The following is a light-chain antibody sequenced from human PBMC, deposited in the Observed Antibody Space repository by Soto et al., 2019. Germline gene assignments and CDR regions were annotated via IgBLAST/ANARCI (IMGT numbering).Light chain of an antibody. J-gene: IGKJ1*01. Sequence: DIQMTQSPSALSASVGGEFTITFLASQTIMTYLNWYQLKPGKPPRLLIYAASSLQSGVPSRFSGSGSGTDFTLTISSLQPEDFATYSCQQSYNSPQTFGRGTKVDTK. CDR2: AAS. CDR3: QQSYNSPQT. CDR1: QTIMTY. V-gene: IGKV1-39*01.